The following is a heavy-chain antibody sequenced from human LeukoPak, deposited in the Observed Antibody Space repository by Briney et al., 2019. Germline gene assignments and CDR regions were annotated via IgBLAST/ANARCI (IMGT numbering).Heavy chain of an antibody. J-gene: IGHJ4*02. V-gene: IGHV3-23*01. CDR1: GFIFSSHA. CDR2: ISGSSGTT. Sequence: GGSLRLSCAASGFIFSSHAMSWVRQAPGQGLEWASVISGSSGTTYYADSVKGRFTISRDNSRNTLYLQMDSLRAEDTAVYYCAKVFAETPIVQAYFDYWGQGTLVTVSS. D-gene: IGHD2/OR15-2a*01. CDR3: AKVFAETPIVQAYFDY.